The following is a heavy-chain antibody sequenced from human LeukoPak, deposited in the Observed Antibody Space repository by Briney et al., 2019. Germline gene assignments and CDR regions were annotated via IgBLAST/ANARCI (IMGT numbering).Heavy chain of an antibody. J-gene: IGHJ4*02. CDR2: INSDGSWT. Sequence: GGSLRLSCAASGFTLSNYWMLWARQAPGKGLVWVSRINSDGSWTSYADSVKGRFTISKDNAKNTVYLQMNNLRAEDTAVYYCVSFYETYWGRGTLVTVSS. V-gene: IGHV3-74*01. CDR1: GFTLSNYW. D-gene: IGHD2-2*01. CDR3: VSFYETY.